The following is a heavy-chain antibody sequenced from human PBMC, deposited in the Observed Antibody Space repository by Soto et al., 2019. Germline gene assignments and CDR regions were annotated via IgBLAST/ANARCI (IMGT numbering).Heavy chain of an antibody. CDR1: GYTFTGNY. CDR2: INPNSGGT. Sequence: QVQLVQSGAEVKKPGASVKVSCKASGYTFTGNYMHWVRQAPGQGLEWMGWINPNSGGTNYAQKFQGRGTVTREPSISKTYLELSRLRSDDTAVYYLARDGDSSSAFDIWGQGTTVTVSS. D-gene: IGHD6-6*01. J-gene: IGHJ3*02. CDR3: ARDGDSSSAFDI. V-gene: IGHV1-2*02.